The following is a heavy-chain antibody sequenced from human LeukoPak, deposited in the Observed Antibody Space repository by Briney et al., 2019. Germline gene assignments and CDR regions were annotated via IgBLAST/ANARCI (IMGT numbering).Heavy chain of an antibody. Sequence: SETLSLTCSVSGASFSGHHWSWIRQPPGKGLEWIGYIYHSGGTTYNPSLKSRVTISVDTSKNQFSLKLFSVTAADSAVYYCARERVDFDLWGRGTLVTVST. CDR1: GASFSGHH. J-gene: IGHJ2*01. CDR3: ARERVDFDL. CDR2: IYHSGGT. V-gene: IGHV4-59*11.